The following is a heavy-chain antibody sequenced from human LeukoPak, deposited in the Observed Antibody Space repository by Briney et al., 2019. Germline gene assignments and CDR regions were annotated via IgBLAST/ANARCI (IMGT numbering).Heavy chain of an antibody. CDR1: GGSFSGYY. CDR3: ARWLTYSSSWYSLFDP. V-gene: IGHV4-34*01. Sequence: SETLSLTCAVYGGSFSGYYWSWIRQPPGKGLEWIGEINHSGSTNYNPSLKSRVTISVDTSKNQFSLKLSSVTAADTAVYYCARWLTYSSSWYSLFDPWGQGTLVTVSS. CDR2: INHSGST. J-gene: IGHJ5*02. D-gene: IGHD6-13*01.